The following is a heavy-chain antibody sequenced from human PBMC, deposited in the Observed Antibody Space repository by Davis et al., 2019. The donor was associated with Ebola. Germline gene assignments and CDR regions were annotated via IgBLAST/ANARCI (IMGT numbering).Heavy chain of an antibody. CDR1: GFTFSNAW. CDR3: ARGAGAMVKY. V-gene: IGHV4-59*01. D-gene: IGHD5-18*01. CDR2: IYYSGST. J-gene: IGHJ4*02. Sequence: ESLKISCAASGFTFSNAWMSWIRQPPGKGLEWIGYIYYSGSTNYNPSLKSRVTISVDTSKNQFSLKLSSVTAADTAVYYCARGAGAMVKYWGQGTLVTVSS.